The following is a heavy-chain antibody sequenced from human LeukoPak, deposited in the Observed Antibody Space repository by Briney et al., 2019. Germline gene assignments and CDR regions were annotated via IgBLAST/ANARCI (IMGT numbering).Heavy chain of an antibody. CDR3: AKDPIVGATTDFDY. J-gene: IGHJ4*02. CDR2: ISGSGGST. D-gene: IGHD1-26*01. Sequence: PGVSLRLSCAASGFTFSSYAMSWVLHAPGKGLEWVSAISGSGGSTYYADSVKGRFTISRDNSKNTLYLQMTSLRADDTAVYYCAKDPIVGATTDFDYWGQGALVTVSS. CDR1: GFTFSSYA. V-gene: IGHV3-23*01.